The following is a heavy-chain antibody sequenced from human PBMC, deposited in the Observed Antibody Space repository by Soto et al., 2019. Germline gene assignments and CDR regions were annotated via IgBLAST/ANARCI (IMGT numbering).Heavy chain of an antibody. CDR2: ILHTGGT. CDR3: ARLQFGEGFDY. CDR1: GGSISGGGFS. V-gene: IGHV4-30-2*01. Sequence: SETLSLTCAVSGGSISGGGFSWSWIRQPPGKGLEWIGYILHTGGTQYNPSLKSRVSMSVDKSKNQFSLHLTSVTAADTAIYYCARLQFGEGFDYWGQGALVTVSS. D-gene: IGHD3-10*01. J-gene: IGHJ4*01.